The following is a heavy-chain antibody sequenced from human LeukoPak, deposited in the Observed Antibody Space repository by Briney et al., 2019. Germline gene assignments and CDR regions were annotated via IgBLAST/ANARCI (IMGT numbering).Heavy chain of an antibody. V-gene: IGHV3-21*01. CDR1: GFTFSSYS. CDR2: ISSSSSYI. D-gene: IGHD3-22*01. CDR3: AKVTGDYYDTSGAFDY. J-gene: IGHJ4*02. Sequence: PGGSLRLSCAASGFTFSSYSMNWVRQAPGKGLEWVSSISSSSSYIYYADSVKGRFTISRDNSKNTLYLQMNSLRAEDTAIYYCAKVTGDYYDTSGAFDYWGQGTLVTVSS.